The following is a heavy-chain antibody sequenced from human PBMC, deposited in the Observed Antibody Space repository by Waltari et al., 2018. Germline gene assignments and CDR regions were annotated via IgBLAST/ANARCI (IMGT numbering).Heavy chain of an antibody. CDR2: IYHSGST. Sequence: QVQLQESGPGLVKPSETLSLTCTVSGYSISSGYYWGWIRQPPGKGLEWIGSIYHSGSTYYNPSLKSRVTISVDTSKNQFSLKLSSVTAADTAVYYCARVGYCSSTSCRRHSMLFDYWGQGTLVTVSS. CDR3: ARVGYCSSTSCRRHSMLFDY. J-gene: IGHJ4*02. V-gene: IGHV4-38-2*02. D-gene: IGHD2-2*01. CDR1: GYSISSGYY.